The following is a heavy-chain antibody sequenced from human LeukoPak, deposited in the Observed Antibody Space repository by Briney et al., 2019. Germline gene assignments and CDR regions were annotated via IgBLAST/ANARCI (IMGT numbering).Heavy chain of an antibody. J-gene: IGHJ5*02. Sequence: GGSLRLSCAASGFTFSSYGMSWVRQAPGKWLEWVSVISGSGGSTYYADSVKGRFTISRENSKKTLYLKMNSLRAEDTAVYYCAKDNSDRGWYPNWFDPWGQGTLVTVSS. CDR1: GFTFSSYG. V-gene: IGHV3-23*01. D-gene: IGHD6-19*01. CDR2: ISGSGGST. CDR3: AKDNSDRGWYPNWFDP.